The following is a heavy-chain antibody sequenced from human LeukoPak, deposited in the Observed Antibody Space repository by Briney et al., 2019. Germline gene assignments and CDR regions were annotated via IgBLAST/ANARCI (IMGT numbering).Heavy chain of an antibody. CDR2: ISGSGGTT. D-gene: IGHD4/OR15-4a*01. CDR3: ARRAGAYSHPYDY. CDR1: GFTFRNYA. V-gene: IGHV3-23*01. J-gene: IGHJ4*02. Sequence: GGSLRLSCAASGFTFRNYAMRWVRQAPGKGLEWVSAISGSGGTTYYADSVKGRFTISRDNSKNTLYLQMNSLRADDTAVYYCARRAGAYSHPYDYWGQGTLVTVSS.